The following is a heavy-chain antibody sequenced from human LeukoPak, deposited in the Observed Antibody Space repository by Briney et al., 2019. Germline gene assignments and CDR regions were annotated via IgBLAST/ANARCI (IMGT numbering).Heavy chain of an antibody. V-gene: IGHV3-30*04. CDR2: ISYDGSNK. CDR1: GFTFSSYA. Sequence: PGRSLRLSCAASGFTFSSYAMHWVRQAPGKGLEWVAVISYDGSNKYYADSVKGRFTISRDNSKNTLYLQMNSLRAEDTAVYYCASPSPNYDFWSGPGNYWGQGTLVTVSS. CDR3: ASPSPNYDFWSGPGNY. J-gene: IGHJ4*02. D-gene: IGHD3-3*01.